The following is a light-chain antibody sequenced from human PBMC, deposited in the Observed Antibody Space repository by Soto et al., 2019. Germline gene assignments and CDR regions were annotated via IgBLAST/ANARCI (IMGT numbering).Light chain of an antibody. V-gene: IGLV2-14*03. Sequence: QSALTQPASVSGSPGQSITISCTGTTSDVGGYNSVSWHQHHPGKAPKVLIYDVRNRPSGVSNRFSGSKSGNTASLTISGLQAEDEGDYYCSSYTSTSTPYVVFGGGTKLTVL. CDR2: DVR. CDR3: SSYTSTSTPYVV. J-gene: IGLJ2*01. CDR1: TSDVGGYNS.